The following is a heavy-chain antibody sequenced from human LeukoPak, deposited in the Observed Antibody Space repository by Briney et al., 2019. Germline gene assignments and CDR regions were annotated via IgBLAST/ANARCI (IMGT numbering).Heavy chain of an antibody. Sequence: ASVKVSCKASGYTFTGYYMHWVRQAPGQGLEWMGWINPNSGGTNYAQKFQGRVTMTRDTSISTAYMELSRLRSDDTAVYYCARDQFGLESSCYGYWGQGTLVTVSS. CDR2: INPNSGGT. CDR1: GYTFTGYY. J-gene: IGHJ4*02. D-gene: IGHD2-2*01. CDR3: ARDQFGLESSCYGY. V-gene: IGHV1-2*02.